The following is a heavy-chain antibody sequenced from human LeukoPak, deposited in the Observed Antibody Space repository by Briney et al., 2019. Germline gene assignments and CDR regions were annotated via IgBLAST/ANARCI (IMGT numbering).Heavy chain of an antibody. Sequence: GGSLRLSCAASGFTFSSYGMSWVRQAPGKGLVWVSRINHDGSSTNYADSVKGRFTISRDNAKNTLHLQMNSLRAEDTAVYYCVRDWGYDSSGYWQKYFDSWGQGTLVIVFS. CDR2: INHDGSST. J-gene: IGHJ4*02. D-gene: IGHD3-22*01. CDR1: GFTFSSYG. V-gene: IGHV3-74*01. CDR3: VRDWGYDSSGYWQKYFDS.